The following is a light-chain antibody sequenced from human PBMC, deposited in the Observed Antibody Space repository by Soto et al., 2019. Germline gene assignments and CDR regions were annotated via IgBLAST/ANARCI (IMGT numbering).Light chain of an antibody. CDR3: QQYYSYPALT. CDR2: AAS. Sequence: AIRMTQSPSSFSASTGGRVTITCRASQGISSYLAWYQQKPGKAPKLLIYAASTLQSGVPSRFSGSGSGTDFTLTISCLQSEDFATYYCQQYYSYPALTFGGGTKVDIK. J-gene: IGKJ4*01. CDR1: QGISSY. V-gene: IGKV1-8*01.